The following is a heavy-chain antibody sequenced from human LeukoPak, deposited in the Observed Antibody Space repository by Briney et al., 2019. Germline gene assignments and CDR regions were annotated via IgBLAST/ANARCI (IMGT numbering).Heavy chain of an antibody. CDR1: GFTFSSYE. J-gene: IGHJ5*02. V-gene: IGHV3-48*03. CDR3: ARGADGVSSNSRGWFDP. D-gene: IGHD2-15*01. Sequence: GGSLRLSCAASGFTFSSYEMNWVRQAPGKGLEWVSYISSSGSTIYYADSVKGRFTISRDNARNPLYLQMNTLRAEDTAVYSCARGADGVSSNSRGWFDPWGQGALVTVSS. CDR2: ISSSGSTI.